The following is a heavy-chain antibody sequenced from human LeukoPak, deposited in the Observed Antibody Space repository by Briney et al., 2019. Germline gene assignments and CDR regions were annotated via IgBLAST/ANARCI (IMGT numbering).Heavy chain of an antibody. J-gene: IGHJ4*02. Sequence: ASVKVSCKASGYTFTDYHIHWVRQAPEQGLEWMGWINPKNGDTNYIQKFRGRVTMARVTSISTAYMELNSLRSDDTAVYYCSSSIIVPASIPDYWGQGTLVTVSS. CDR3: SSSIIVPASIPDY. D-gene: IGHD2-2*01. CDR1: GYTFTDYH. V-gene: IGHV1-2*02. CDR2: INPKNGDT.